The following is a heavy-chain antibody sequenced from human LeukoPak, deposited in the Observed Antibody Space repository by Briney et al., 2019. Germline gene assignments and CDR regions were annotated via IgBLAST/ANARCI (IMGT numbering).Heavy chain of an antibody. Sequence: SETLSLICAVYGGSFSGYYWSWIRQPPGKGLEWIGEINHSGSTNYNPSLKSRVTISVDTSKNQFSLKLSSVTAADTAVYYCARGLYGPPLDYWGQGTLVTVSS. J-gene: IGHJ4*02. CDR2: INHSGST. D-gene: IGHD3-10*01. CDR3: ARGLYGPPLDY. CDR1: GGSFSGYY. V-gene: IGHV4-34*01.